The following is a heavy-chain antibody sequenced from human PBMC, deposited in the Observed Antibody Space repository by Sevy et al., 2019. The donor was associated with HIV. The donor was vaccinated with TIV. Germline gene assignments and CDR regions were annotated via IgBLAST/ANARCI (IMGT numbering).Heavy chain of an antibody. CDR2: INPNSGGT. J-gene: IGHJ4*02. D-gene: IGHD2-15*01. V-gene: IGHV1-2*02. CDR3: AIEWLAATPPRYFDY. Sequence: ASVKVSCKASGYTFTGYYMHWVRQAPGQGLEWMGWINPNSGGTNYAQKFQGRVTMTRDTSISTAYMELGRLRSDDTAVYYCAIEWLAATPPRYFDYWGQGTLVTVSS. CDR1: GYTFTGYY.